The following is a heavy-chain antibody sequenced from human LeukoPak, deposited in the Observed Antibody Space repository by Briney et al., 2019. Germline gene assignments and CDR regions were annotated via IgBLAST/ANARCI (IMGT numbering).Heavy chain of an antibody. V-gene: IGHV3-7*01. Sequence: GGSLRLSCAASGFTFSSYWMSWVRQAPGKGLEWVANIKQDGSEKYYVDSVKGRFTISRDNAKNSLYLQMNRLRAEDTAVYYCAREGYYYDSSGYYFDYWGQGTLVTVSS. CDR1: GFTFSSYW. D-gene: IGHD3-22*01. J-gene: IGHJ4*02. CDR3: AREGYYYDSSGYYFDY. CDR2: IKQDGSEK.